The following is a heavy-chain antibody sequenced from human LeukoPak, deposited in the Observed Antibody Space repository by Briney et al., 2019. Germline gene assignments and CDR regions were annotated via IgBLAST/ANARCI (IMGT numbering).Heavy chain of an antibody. J-gene: IGHJ4*02. CDR3: PTIRGYSSGWPFDY. V-gene: IGHV3-15*01. CDR2: IKSKTDGGTT. Sequence: GGSLRLSCAASGFTFSNAWMSWVRQAPGKGLEWIGRIKSKTDGGTTDYAAPVKGRFTISRDDSKNTMYLQMNSLKTEDTAVYYCPTIRGYSSGWPFDYWGQGILVTVSS. CDR1: GFTFSNAW. D-gene: IGHD6-25*01.